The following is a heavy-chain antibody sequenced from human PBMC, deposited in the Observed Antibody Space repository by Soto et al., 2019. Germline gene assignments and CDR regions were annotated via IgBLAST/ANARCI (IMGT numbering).Heavy chain of an antibody. Sequence: QVQLVESGGGVVQPGRSLRLSCAASGFTFSSYGMHWVRQAPGKGLEWVAVISYDGSNKYYADSVKGRFTISRDYSKNTLYLQMNSLRAEDTAVYYCALSMKLRFLEWSTGPFDYWGQGTLVTVSS. J-gene: IGHJ4*02. D-gene: IGHD3-3*01. CDR2: ISYDGSNK. V-gene: IGHV3-30*03. CDR3: ALSMKLRFLEWSTGPFDY. CDR1: GFTFSSYG.